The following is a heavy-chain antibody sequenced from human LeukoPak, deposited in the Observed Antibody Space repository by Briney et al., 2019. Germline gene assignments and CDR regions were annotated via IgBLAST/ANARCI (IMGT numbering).Heavy chain of an antibody. J-gene: IGHJ6*03. CDR3: ARTTNWNYRYYYYYMDV. CDR2: MNPNSGNT. Sequence: ASVKVSCKASGYTFTSYDINWVRQATGQGLEWMGWMNPNSGNTGYAQKFQGRVTMTRNTSISTAYMELSRLRSDDTAVYYCARTTNWNYRYYYYYMDVWGKGTTVTVSS. V-gene: IGHV1-8*01. D-gene: IGHD1-7*01. CDR1: GYTFTSYD.